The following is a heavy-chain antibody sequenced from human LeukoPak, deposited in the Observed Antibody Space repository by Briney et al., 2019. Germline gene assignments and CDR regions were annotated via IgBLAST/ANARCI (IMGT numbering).Heavy chain of an antibody. V-gene: IGHV3-48*01. CDR3: ARDYDFWSGYHLY. J-gene: IGHJ4*02. Sequence: GRFTISRDNAKNSLYLQMNSLRAEDTAVYYCARDYDFWSGYHLYWGQGTLVTVSS. D-gene: IGHD3-3*01.